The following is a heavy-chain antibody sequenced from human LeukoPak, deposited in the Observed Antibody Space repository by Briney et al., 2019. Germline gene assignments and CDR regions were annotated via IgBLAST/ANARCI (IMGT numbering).Heavy chain of an antibody. D-gene: IGHD1-26*01. V-gene: IGHV1-69*13. CDR2: IIPIFGTA. CDR1: GGTFSSYA. J-gene: IGHJ4*02. CDR3: AREHSGSYLFDY. Sequence: SVKISCKASGGTFSSYAISWVRQAPGQGLEWMGGIIPIFGTANYAQKFQGRVTITADESTSTAYMELSSLRSEDTAVYYCAREHSGSYLFDYWGQGTLITVSS.